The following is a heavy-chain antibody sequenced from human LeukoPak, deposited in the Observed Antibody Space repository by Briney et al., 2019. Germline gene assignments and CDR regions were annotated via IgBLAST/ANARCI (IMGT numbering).Heavy chain of an antibody. CDR2: IIPILGIA. V-gene: IGHV1-69*04. D-gene: IGHD5-24*01. CDR3: ARDLRWLQFSFFDH. CDR1: GVTFSNYA. Sequence: SVSVSCKASGVTFSNYAISWVRQAPGKGLEWVGRIIPILGIANYAQKFQGRVAITADNSTSTAYMELSSLRSEDTAVYYCARDLRWLQFSFFDHWAQGPVVTVFS. J-gene: IGHJ4*02.